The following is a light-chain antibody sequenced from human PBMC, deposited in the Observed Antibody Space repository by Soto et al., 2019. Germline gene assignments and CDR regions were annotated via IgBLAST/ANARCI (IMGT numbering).Light chain of an antibody. V-gene: IGLV7-46*01. Sequence: QAVVTQEPSLTVSPGGTVTLTCGSSTGAVTSGHYPYWFQQKPGQAPRTLIYDTSNKHSWTPARFSGSLLGGKAALTLSGXXXEDEAEYYCLLSXXXXXXXFGGG. CDR3: LLSXXXXXXX. J-gene: IGLJ2*01. CDR2: DTS. CDR1: TGAVTSGHY.